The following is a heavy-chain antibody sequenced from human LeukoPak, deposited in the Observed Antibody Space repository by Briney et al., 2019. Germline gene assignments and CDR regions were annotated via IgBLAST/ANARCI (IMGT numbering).Heavy chain of an antibody. D-gene: IGHD3-10*01. Sequence: SGRALVKPTQTLTLTCNFSGFSVSTTGVRVSWIRQPPGKALVWLARIDWDDDKFYSTSLKTRLTISTGTTKNQVVLTVTNMDPVDTATYFCAARWGGSGIYSCDYWGQGTLVTVSS. V-gene: IGHV2-70*04. CDR2: IDWDDDK. CDR1: GFSVSTTGVR. J-gene: IGHJ4*02. CDR3: AARWGGSGIYSCDY.